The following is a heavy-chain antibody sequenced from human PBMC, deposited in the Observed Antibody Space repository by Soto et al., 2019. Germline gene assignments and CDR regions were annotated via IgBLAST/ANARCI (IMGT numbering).Heavy chain of an antibody. CDR2: ISAYNGNT. Sequence: QVQLVQSGAEVKKPGASVKVSCKASGYTFTSYGISWVRQAPGQGLEWMGWISAYNGNTNYAQKLEGRVPMTTDTSTSTADMELSSLRSDDTAVDYCARDPPTIASAGREDYWGQETLVTVSS. CDR3: ARDPPTIASAGREDY. J-gene: IGHJ4*02. D-gene: IGHD6-13*01. CDR1: GYTFTSYG. V-gene: IGHV1-18*01.